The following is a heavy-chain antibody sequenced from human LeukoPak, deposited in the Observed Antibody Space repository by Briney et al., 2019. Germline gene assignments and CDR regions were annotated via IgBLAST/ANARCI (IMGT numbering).Heavy chain of an antibody. D-gene: IGHD3-10*01. Sequence: PGGSLRLSCAASGFTFSSYGMHWVRQAPGKGLEWVAVISYDGSNKYYADSVKGRFTISRDNGKNSLYLQMNSLSAEDTAVYYCARVAFRALHYWGQGTLVAVSS. CDR3: ARVAFRALHY. J-gene: IGHJ4*02. CDR2: ISYDGSNK. V-gene: IGHV3-30*03. CDR1: GFTFSSYG.